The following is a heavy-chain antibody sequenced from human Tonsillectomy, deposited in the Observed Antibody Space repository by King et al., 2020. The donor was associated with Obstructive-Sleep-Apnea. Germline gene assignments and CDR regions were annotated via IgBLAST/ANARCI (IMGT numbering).Heavy chain of an antibody. J-gene: IGHJ3*02. CDR1: GFTFDDYA. Sequence: VQLVESGGGLVQPGRSLRLSCAASGFTFDDYAMHWVRQAPGKGLEWVSGISWNSGSIGYADSVKGRFTISRENAKKSLYLQMNSLRAEDTALYYCAKDMVATILDAFDIWGQGTMVTVSS. CDR2: ISWNSGSI. V-gene: IGHV3-9*01. CDR3: AKDMVATILDAFDI. D-gene: IGHD5-12*01.